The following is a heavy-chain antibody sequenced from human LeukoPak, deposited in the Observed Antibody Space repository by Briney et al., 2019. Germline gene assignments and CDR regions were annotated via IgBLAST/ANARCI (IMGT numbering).Heavy chain of an antibody. D-gene: IGHD3-10*02. V-gene: IGHV3-23*01. CDR1: GFTFSSYA. CDR3: ARDTLFDSYGMDV. Sequence: GGSLGLSCAASGFTFSSYAMSWVRQAPGKGLEWVSAISGSGGSTYYADSVKGRFTISRDNSKNTLYLQMNSLRAEDTAVYYCARDTLFDSYGMDVWGQGTTVTVSS. J-gene: IGHJ6*02. CDR2: ISGSGGST.